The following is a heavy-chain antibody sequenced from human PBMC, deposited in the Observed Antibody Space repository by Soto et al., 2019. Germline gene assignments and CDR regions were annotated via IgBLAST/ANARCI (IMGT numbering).Heavy chain of an antibody. CDR3: TRVREMPTIGFSY. D-gene: IGHD1-1*01. V-gene: IGHV3-74*01. Sequence: EVQLVESGGGLVQPGGSLRLSCAASGFTFSNYWMHWVRQAPGKGLVWVSRINRDGSSTSYADSVKGRVTISRDNAENTLYLQMNSLRAEDTAVYYCTRVREMPTIGFSYWGQGTLVTVSS. CDR1: GFTFSNYW. J-gene: IGHJ4*02. CDR2: INRDGSST.